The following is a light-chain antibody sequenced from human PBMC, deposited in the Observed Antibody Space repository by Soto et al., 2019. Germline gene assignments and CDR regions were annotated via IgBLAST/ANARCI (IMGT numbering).Light chain of an antibody. Sequence: EIVMTQSPATLSVSPGERATLSCRASQTVSSNLAWYQQKPGQAPRLLIYGASTRATGIPARFSGSGSGTEFTFTISSLQSEAFAVYYCQQYNNWPPWTFGQGTKVEIK. J-gene: IGKJ1*01. CDR2: GAS. V-gene: IGKV3-15*01. CDR3: QQYNNWPPWT. CDR1: QTVSSN.